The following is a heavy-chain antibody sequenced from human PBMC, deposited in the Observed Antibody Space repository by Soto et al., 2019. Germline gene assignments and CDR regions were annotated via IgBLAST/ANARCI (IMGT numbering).Heavy chain of an antibody. V-gene: IGHV4-59*01. CDR2: IYYSGST. J-gene: IGHJ4*02. Sequence: SETLSLTCTVSGGSISSYYWSCLRQPPGKGLEWIGYIYYSGSTNYNPSLKSRVTISVDTSKNQFSLKLSSVTAADTAVYYCARERGHYDSSGYYYGVDNRSHFDYWGQGTLVTVS. CDR3: ARERGHYDSSGYYYGVDNRSHFDY. CDR1: GGSISSYY. D-gene: IGHD3-22*01.